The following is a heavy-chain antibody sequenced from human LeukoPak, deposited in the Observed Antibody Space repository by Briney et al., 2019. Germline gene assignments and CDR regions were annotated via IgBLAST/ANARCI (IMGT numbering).Heavy chain of an antibody. CDR1: GFVFRTYS. CDR3: AREERVGATYYLDA. Sequence: GGSVRLSCAACGFVFRTYSMHWVRQARGKGLVWLTVITYDGKVQHYTDSVKGQFTVSRDNSKKTLYLQIISLRLEDTAFYYCAREERVGATYYLDAWGRGTLVTVSS. V-gene: IGHV3-30*04. CDR2: ITYDGKVQ. D-gene: IGHD1-26*01. J-gene: IGHJ4*02.